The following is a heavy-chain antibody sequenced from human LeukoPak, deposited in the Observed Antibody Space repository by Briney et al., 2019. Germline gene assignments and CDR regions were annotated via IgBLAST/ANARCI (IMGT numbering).Heavy chain of an antibody. CDR3: ARVGYYGSGSTYYFDY. V-gene: IGHV4-34*01. CDR1: GGSFTDYY. CDR2: INHGGYT. Sequence: SETLSLTCAVYGGSFTDYYWTWIRQPPGKGLEWIGEINHGGYTNYSPTLKSRVTLSVDTSKNQFSLKLSSVTAADTAVYYCARVGYYGSGSTYYFDYWGQGTLVTVSS. D-gene: IGHD3-10*01. J-gene: IGHJ4*02.